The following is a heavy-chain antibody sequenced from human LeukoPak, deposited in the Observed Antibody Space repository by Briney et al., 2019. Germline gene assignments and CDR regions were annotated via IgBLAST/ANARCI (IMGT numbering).Heavy chain of an antibody. CDR3: ARVGDSSSWYASPFDY. J-gene: IGHJ4*02. CDR1: GYTFTSYG. Sequence: ASVTVSFTASGYTFTSYGISWVRQAPGQGLEWMGWISAYNGNTNYAQKLQGRVTMTTDTSTSTAYMELRSLRSDDTAVYYCARVGDSSSWYASPFDYWGQGTLVTVSS. V-gene: IGHV1-18*01. D-gene: IGHD6-13*01. CDR2: ISAYNGNT.